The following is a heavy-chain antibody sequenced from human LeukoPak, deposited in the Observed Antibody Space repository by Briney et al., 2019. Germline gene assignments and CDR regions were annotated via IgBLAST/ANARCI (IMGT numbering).Heavy chain of an antibody. D-gene: IGHD2-2*01. CDR3: ATGYCSSTSCFS. Sequence: ASVTVSCKASGYTFTGYYMHWVRQAPGQGLEGMGWINPNSGGTNYAQKFQGRVTMTRDTSISTAYMELSRLRSDDTAVYYCATGYCSSTSCFSWGQGTLVTVSS. CDR1: GYTFTGYY. CDR2: INPNSGGT. J-gene: IGHJ4*02. V-gene: IGHV1-2*02.